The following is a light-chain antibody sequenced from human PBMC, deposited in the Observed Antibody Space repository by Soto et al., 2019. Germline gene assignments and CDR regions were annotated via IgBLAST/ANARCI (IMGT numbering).Light chain of an antibody. Sequence: QSVLTQPASVSGSPGQSITTSCTASSNDIGTYEYVSWHQHHPGRAPKRIIFGVNDRPSGISDRFSGSRSGNTAYLTIFGLQLEDEAVYYCSSYTTGSTLSWVFGTGTKVTVL. J-gene: IGLJ1*01. CDR3: SSYTTGSTLSWV. CDR2: GVN. CDR1: SNDIGTYEY. V-gene: IGLV2-14*01.